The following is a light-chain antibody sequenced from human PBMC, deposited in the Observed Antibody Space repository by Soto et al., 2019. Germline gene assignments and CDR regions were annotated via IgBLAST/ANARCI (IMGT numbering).Light chain of an antibody. CDR3: AAWDDSLSGSYV. Sequence: QAVVTQPPSASGTPGQRVTVSCSGSSSNIGNNYVFLYQHLPGTAPKLLIYRNDQRPSGVSARFSGSKSGTSASLAISGLRSEDEAAYYCAAWDDSLSGSYVFGPGTKLTVL. CDR1: SSNIGNNY. CDR2: RND. V-gene: IGLV1-47*01. J-gene: IGLJ1*01.